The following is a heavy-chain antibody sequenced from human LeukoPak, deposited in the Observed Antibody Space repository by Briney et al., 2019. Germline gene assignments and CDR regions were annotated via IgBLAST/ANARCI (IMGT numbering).Heavy chain of an antibody. Sequence: ASVKVSCKASGYTFTSYGISWVRQAPGQGLEWMGWISAYNGNTNYAQKLQGRVTMTTDTSTSTAYMELRGLRSDDTAVYYCARDNSAGGYDAPGYFDYWGQGTLVTVSS. CDR3: ARDNSAGGYDAPGYFDY. J-gene: IGHJ4*02. CDR1: GYTFTSYG. V-gene: IGHV1-18*04. D-gene: IGHD5-12*01. CDR2: ISAYNGNT.